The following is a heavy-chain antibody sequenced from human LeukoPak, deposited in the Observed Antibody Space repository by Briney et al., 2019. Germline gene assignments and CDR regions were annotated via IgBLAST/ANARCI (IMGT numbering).Heavy chain of an antibody. J-gene: IGHJ4*02. CDR2: INPNSGGT. CDR1: GYTFTGYY. CDR3: PRVRGGYDLAFLDY. V-gene: IGHV1-2*02. D-gene: IGHD5-12*01. Sequence: ASVKVSCKASGYTFTGYYMHWVRQAPGQGLEWMGWINPNSGGTNYAQKFQGRVTMPRHTSISTAYMELSSLRSEDTAVYYCPRVRGGYDLAFLDYWGQGTLVTVSS.